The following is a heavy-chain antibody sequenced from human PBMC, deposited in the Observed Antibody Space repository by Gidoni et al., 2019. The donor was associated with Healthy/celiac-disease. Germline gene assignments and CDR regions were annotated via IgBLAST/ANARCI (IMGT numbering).Heavy chain of an antibody. D-gene: IGHD5-12*01. V-gene: IGHV4-61*01. CDR1: GGSVSSGSYY. J-gene: IGHJ3*02. CDR3: ASVEMATTTAAFDI. Sequence: QVQLQESGPGLVKPSETLSLTCTVSGGSVSSGSYYWSWIRQPPGKGLEWIGYIYYSGSTNYNPSLKSRVTISVDTSKNQFSLKLSSVTAADTAVYYCASVEMATTTAAFDIWGQGTMVTVSS. CDR2: IYYSGST.